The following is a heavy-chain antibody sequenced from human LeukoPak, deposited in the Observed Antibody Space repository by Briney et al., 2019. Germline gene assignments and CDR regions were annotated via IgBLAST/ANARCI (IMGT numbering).Heavy chain of an antibody. CDR3: ARENSNSWYLDY. CDR1: GGSISTYY. Sequence: SETLSLTCTISGGSISTYYWSWIRQPPGKGLEWIGYIYNSGSTNYNPSLKSRVTISVDTSKNQFSLKLSSVTAADTAVYYCARENSNSWYLDYWGQGTLVTVSS. CDR2: IYNSGST. D-gene: IGHD6-13*01. J-gene: IGHJ4*02. V-gene: IGHV4-59*01.